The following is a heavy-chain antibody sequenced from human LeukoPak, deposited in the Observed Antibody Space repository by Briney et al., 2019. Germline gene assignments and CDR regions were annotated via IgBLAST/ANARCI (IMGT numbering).Heavy chain of an antibody. V-gene: IGHV3-48*03. D-gene: IGHD1-26*01. J-gene: IGHJ4*02. CDR3: ATDGVKVGPTAFAY. CDR2: ISSSGSTI. Sequence: PGGSLRLSCAAFGFTFRSYVMNWVCQAPGKGLEWVSYISSSGSTIYYADSVKGRFTISRDNAKNSLYLQVHSLRDEDTAVYYCATDGVKVGPTAFAYWGQGTLVTVSS. CDR1: GFTFRSYV.